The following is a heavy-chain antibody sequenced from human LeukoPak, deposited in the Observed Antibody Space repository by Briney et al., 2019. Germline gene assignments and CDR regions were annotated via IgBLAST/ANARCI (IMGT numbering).Heavy chain of an antibody. CDR2: INKDGNKK. CDR3: ARDDYNFWSGSYDYYYYYMDV. D-gene: IGHD3-3*01. CDR1: GFTFSTYW. J-gene: IGHJ6*03. V-gene: IGHV3-7*01. Sequence: PGGSLRLSCAASGFTFSTYWMSWVRQAPGKGLEWVANINKDGNKKYYVDSVKGRFTISGDNAKKSLYLQMNSLKAEDTAVYYCARDDYNFWSGSYDYYYYYMDVWGKGTTVTVSS.